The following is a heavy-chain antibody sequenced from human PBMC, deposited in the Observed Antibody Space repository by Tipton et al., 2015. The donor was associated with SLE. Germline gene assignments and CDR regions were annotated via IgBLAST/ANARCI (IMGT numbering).Heavy chain of an antibody. CDR1: GFTFDDYT. CDR3: AKDKMASYYFDY. V-gene: IGHV3-43*01. Sequence: SLRLSCVASGFTFDDYTMHWVRQAPGKGLEWVSLISWDGGSTYYADSVKGRFTISRDNSKNSLYLQMNSLRTEDTALYYCAKDKMASYYFDYWGQGTLVTVSS. J-gene: IGHJ4*02. CDR2: ISWDGGST. D-gene: IGHD1-26*01.